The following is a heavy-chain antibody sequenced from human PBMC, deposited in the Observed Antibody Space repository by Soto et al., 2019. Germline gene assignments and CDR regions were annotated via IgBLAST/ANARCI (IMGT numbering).Heavy chain of an antibody. J-gene: IGHJ3*02. V-gene: IGHV3-23*01. Sequence: GVSLRLSCAASGFPFSTYAMSWVRQAPGRGLEWVSAIRGSGYTTYYADSVKGRFTISRDNSKSTLSLQMNSLRGEDTAIYYCAKESWGHAFDTWGQGTMVTVSS. CDR3: AKESWGHAFDT. CDR2: IRGSGYTT. D-gene: IGHD7-27*01. CDR1: GFPFSTYA.